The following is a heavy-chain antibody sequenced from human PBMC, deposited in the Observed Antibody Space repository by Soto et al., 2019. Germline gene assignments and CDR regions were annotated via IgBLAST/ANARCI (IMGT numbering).Heavy chain of an antibody. Sequence: GGSLRLCCAASGFTFSSDGIHWVRQAPGKGLEWVSYISSSGSTIYYADSVKGRFTISRDNAKNSLYLQMNSLRAEDTAVYYCASGRIAAQFDPWGQGTLVTVSS. V-gene: IGHV3-48*04. D-gene: IGHD6-6*01. CDR3: ASGRIAAQFDP. CDR1: GFTFSSDG. J-gene: IGHJ5*02. CDR2: ISSSGSTI.